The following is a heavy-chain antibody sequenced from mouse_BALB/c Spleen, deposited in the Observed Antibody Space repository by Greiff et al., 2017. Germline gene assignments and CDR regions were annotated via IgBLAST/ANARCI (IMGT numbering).Heavy chain of an antibody. Sequence: QVQLQQSGAELARPGASVKMSCKASGYTFTSYTMHWVKQRPGQGLEWIGYINPSSGYTNYNQKFKDKATLTADKSSSTAYMQLSSLTSEDSAVYYCARDRTTATFAYWGQGTLVTVSA. CDR1: GYTFTSYT. J-gene: IGHJ3*01. D-gene: IGHD1-2*01. CDR2: INPSSGYT. V-gene: IGHV1-4*01. CDR3: ARDRTTATFAY.